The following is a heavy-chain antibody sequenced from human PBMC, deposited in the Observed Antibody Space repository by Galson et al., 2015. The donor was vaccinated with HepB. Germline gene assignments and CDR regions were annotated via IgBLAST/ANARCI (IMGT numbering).Heavy chain of an antibody. J-gene: IGHJ2*01. Sequence: LSLTCAVYGGSFSGYYRTWIRQPPGKGLECIGEINHSGSTNYNPSLESRVTISVDTSNNQFSLKLSSVTAADTAVYYCARGRRPYYCSGGGCYLWYFDLWGRGTLVTVSS. CDR3: ARGRRPYYCSGGGCYLWYFDL. CDR2: INHSGST. V-gene: IGHV4-34*01. CDR1: GGSFSGYY. D-gene: IGHD2-15*01.